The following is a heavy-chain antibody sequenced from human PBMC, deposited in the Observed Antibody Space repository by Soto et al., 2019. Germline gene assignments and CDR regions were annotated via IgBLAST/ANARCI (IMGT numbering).Heavy chain of an antibody. V-gene: IGHV4-31*03. D-gene: IGHD3-10*01. Sequence: SETLSLTCTVSGGSISSGGYYWSWIRQHPGKGLEWIGYIYYSGSTYYNPSLKSRVTISVDTSKNQFSLKLSSVTAADTAVYYCARGGSGSYSAFDPWGQGTLVTVSS. CDR2: IYYSGST. CDR1: GGSISSGGYY. CDR3: ARGGSGSYSAFDP. J-gene: IGHJ5*02.